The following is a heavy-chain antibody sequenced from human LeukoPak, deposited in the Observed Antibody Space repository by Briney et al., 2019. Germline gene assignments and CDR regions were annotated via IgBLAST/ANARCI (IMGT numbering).Heavy chain of an antibody. V-gene: IGHV3-33*01. J-gene: IGHJ4*02. CDR1: GFTFSSYG. Sequence: GGSLRLSCAASGFTFSSYGMHWVRQAPGKGLEWVAVIWYDGSNKYYADSVKGRFTISREHSKNTLYLQMNSLRAEDTAVYYCARDGRLKYDFWSGYYDYWGQGTLVTVSS. CDR3: ARDGRLKYDFWSGYYDY. D-gene: IGHD3-3*01. CDR2: IWYDGSNK.